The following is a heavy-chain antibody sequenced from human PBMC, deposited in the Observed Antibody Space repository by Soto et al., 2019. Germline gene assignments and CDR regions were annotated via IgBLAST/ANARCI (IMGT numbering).Heavy chain of an antibody. CDR2: FDPEDGET. CDR3: VFTYYYDSSGSNWFDP. Sequence: ASVKVSCKVSGYTPTELSMHWVRQAPGKGLEWMGGFDPEDGETIYAQKFQGRVTMTEDTSTDTAYMELSSLRSEDTAVYYCVFTYYYDSSGSNWFDPWAQGTLVPVS. D-gene: IGHD3-22*01. CDR1: GYTPTELS. J-gene: IGHJ5*02. V-gene: IGHV1-24*01.